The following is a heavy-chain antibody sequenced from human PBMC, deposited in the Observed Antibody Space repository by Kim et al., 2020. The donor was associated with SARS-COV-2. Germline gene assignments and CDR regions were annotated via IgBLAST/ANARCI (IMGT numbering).Heavy chain of an antibody. D-gene: IGHD2-2*01. CDR2: IDPSDSYT. Sequence: GESLKISCKGSGYSFTSYWISWVRQMPGKGLEWMGRIDPSDSYTNYSPSFQGHVTISADKSISTAYLQWSSLKASDTAMYYCARYLEVVPAAMLSQYYYYYGMDVWGQGTTVTVSS. CDR1: GYSFTSYW. V-gene: IGHV5-10-1*01. J-gene: IGHJ6*02. CDR3: ARYLEVVPAAMLSQYYYYYGMDV.